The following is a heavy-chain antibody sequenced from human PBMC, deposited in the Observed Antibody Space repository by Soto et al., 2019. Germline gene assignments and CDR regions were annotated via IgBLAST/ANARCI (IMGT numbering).Heavy chain of an antibody. J-gene: IGHJ5*02. CDR2: IYYGGYT. Sequence: SETLSLTCTVSSGSISGYYWSWIRQPPGKGLEWLGYIYYGGYTNYNPSLKSRATISVDTSKNQFSLELTSMTAADTAVYYCARMNKIFGPYGCFDPWGQGTLVTVSS. CDR3: ARMNKIFGPYGCFDP. CDR1: SGSISGYY. V-gene: IGHV4-59*01. D-gene: IGHD3-3*01.